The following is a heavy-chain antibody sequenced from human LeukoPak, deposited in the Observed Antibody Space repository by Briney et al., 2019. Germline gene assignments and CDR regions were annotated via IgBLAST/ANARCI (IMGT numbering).Heavy chain of an antibody. J-gene: IGHJ4*02. CDR3: ARASPSGSFVWDY. D-gene: IGHD1-26*01. CDR1: GFAFSSHW. Sequence: GGSLRLSCVASGFAFSSHWMNWVRQAPGKGLEWVANVNREGSDKNYVDSVKGRFTISRDNVKNSLYLQMNSLRVEDTAVYYCARASPSGSFVWDYWGQGTLVTVSS. V-gene: IGHV3-7*01. CDR2: VNREGSDK.